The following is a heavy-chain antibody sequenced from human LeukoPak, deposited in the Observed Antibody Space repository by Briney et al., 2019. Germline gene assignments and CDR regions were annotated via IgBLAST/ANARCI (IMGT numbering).Heavy chain of an antibody. CDR3: AKEKSQCSGGSCSYAFDI. CDR2: ISGSGGST. Sequence: GGSLRLSCAASGFTFSTYAMSWVHQAPGKGLEWVSTISGSGGSTNCADSVKGRFTISRDNSKNTLYLQMNSLRAEDTALYYCAKEKSQCSGGSCSYAFDIWGQGTMVTVSS. J-gene: IGHJ3*02. D-gene: IGHD2-15*01. CDR1: GFTFSTYA. V-gene: IGHV3-23*01.